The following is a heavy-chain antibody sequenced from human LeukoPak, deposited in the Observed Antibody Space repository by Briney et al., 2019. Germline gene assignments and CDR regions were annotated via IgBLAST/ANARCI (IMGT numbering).Heavy chain of an antibody. CDR1: GFTFSSYG. D-gene: IGHD3-3*01. Sequence: PGGSLRLSCAASGFTFSSYGMHWVRQAPGKGLEWVAVISYDGSNKYYADSVKGRFTISRDNSKNTLYLQMNSLRAEDTAVYYCAKDNYDFWSGYFSHYYYYMDVWGKGTTVTVSS. CDR3: AKDNYDFWSGYFSHYYYYMDV. V-gene: IGHV3-30*18. J-gene: IGHJ6*03. CDR2: ISYDGSNK.